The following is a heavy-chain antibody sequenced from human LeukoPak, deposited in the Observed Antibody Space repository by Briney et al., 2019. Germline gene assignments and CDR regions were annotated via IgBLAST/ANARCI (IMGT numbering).Heavy chain of an antibody. CDR2: IYHSGST. V-gene: IGHV4-38-2*02. J-gene: IGHJ5*02. D-gene: IGHD2-15*01. CDR3: ARRVVAATNWFDP. CDR1: GYSISSGYY. Sequence: SETLSLTCTVSGYSISSGYYWGWIRQPPGKGLEWIGSIYHSGSTYYNPSLKSRVTISVDTSKNQFSLKLSSVTAADTAVYYCARRVVAATNWFDPWGQGTLVTVSS.